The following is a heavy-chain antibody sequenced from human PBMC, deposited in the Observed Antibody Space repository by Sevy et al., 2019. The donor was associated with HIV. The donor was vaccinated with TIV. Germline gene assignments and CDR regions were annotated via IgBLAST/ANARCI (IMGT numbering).Heavy chain of an antibody. CDR2: ISYDGNHK. CDR3: AKKAVVVAGRGGLDY. J-gene: IGHJ4*02. Sequence: GGSLRLSCAASGFTFSSYGISWVRQAPGKGLEWVAVISYDGNHKYYTDSVKGRFTISRDNSKNTLYLQMNSLRVEDTAVYDCAKKAVVVAGRGGLDYWGQGTLVTVSS. D-gene: IGHD6-19*01. CDR1: GFTFSSYG. V-gene: IGHV3-30*18.